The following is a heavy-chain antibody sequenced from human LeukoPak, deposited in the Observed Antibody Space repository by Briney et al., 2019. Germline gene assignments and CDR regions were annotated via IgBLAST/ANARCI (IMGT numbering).Heavy chain of an antibody. CDR2: ISYDGSNK. CDR3: ASHRYYYDSSGYYSPGADY. Sequence: GRSLRLSCAASGFTFSSYGMHWVRQAPGKGLEWVAVISYDGSNKYYADSVKGRFTISRDNSKNTLYLQMNSLRAEDTAVYYCASHRYYYDSSGYYSPGADYWGQGTLVTVSS. J-gene: IGHJ4*02. D-gene: IGHD3-22*01. CDR1: GFTFSSYG. V-gene: IGHV3-30*03.